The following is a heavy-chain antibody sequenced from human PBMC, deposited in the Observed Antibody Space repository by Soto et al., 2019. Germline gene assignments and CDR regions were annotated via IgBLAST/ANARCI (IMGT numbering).Heavy chain of an antibody. J-gene: IGHJ6*02. CDR1: GFTFSNAW. D-gene: IGHD3-10*01. Sequence: EVQLVESGGGLVKPGGSLRLSCAASGFTFSNAWMNWVRQAPGKGLEWVGRIKSKTDGGTTDYAAPVQGRFTISRDDSTNTLYLQMNSLKTDDTAVYYCTTDIPTALVIRNYYYGMDVWGQGTTVTVSS. CDR3: TTDIPTALVIRNYYYGMDV. CDR2: IKSKTDGGTT. V-gene: IGHV3-15*07.